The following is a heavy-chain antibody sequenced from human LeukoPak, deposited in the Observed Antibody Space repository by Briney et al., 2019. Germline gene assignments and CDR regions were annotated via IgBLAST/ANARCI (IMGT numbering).Heavy chain of an antibody. CDR2: INPNSGGT. J-gene: IGHJ5*02. CDR1: GYTFTGYY. Sequence: GASVKVSCKASGYTFTGYYMHWVRQAPGQGLEWMGWINPNSGGTNYAQKFQGRVTMTRDTSISTAYMELSRLRSDDTAVYYCARDPPQYYYGSGSFDPWGQGTLVTVSS. V-gene: IGHV1-2*02. D-gene: IGHD3-10*01. CDR3: ARDPPQYYYGSGSFDP.